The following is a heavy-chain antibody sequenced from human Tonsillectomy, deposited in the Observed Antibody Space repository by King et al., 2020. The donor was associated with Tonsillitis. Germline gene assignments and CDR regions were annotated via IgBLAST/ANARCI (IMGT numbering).Heavy chain of an antibody. Sequence: LQLQESGPGGVKPSETLSLTCTVSVGAISSSDHYWAWIRQPPGKGREWIGYMYYSGTMFYNPSLKSRITISGGTSENRFSLKLSSVTAADTAVYFCARSVSGSFDYWGQGALVTVSS. CDR3: ARSVSGSFDY. V-gene: IGHV4-39*01. CDR2: MYYSGTM. CDR1: VGAISSSDHY. J-gene: IGHJ4*02. D-gene: IGHD1-26*01.